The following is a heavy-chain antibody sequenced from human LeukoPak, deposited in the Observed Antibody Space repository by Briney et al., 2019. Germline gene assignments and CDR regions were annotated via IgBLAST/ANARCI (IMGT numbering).Heavy chain of an antibody. V-gene: IGHV1-2*02. CDR2: INPNSGGT. D-gene: IGHD5/OR15-5a*01. J-gene: IGHJ6*03. CDR1: GYTFTGYY. Sequence: ASVKVSCKASGYTFTGYYMHWVRQAPGQGLEWMGWINPNSGGTNYAQKFQGRVTITRNTSISTAYMELSSLRSEDTAVYYCARVISTYYYYYMDVWGKGTTVTVSS. CDR3: ARVISTYYYYYMDV.